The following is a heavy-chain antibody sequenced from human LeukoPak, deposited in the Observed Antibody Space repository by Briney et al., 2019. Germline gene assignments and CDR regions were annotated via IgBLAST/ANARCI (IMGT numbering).Heavy chain of an antibody. Sequence: SETLSPTCAVYGGSFSGYYWSWIRQPPGKGLEWIGEINHSGSTNYNPSLKSRVTISVDTPKNQFSLKLSSVTAADTAVYYCARGRGRMSYWGQGTLVTVSS. CDR2: INHSGST. CDR3: ARGRGRMSY. CDR1: GGSFSGYY. V-gene: IGHV4-34*01. D-gene: IGHD1-26*01. J-gene: IGHJ4*02.